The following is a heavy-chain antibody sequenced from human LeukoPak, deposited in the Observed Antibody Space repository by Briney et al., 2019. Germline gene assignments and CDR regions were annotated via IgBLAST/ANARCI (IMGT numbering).Heavy chain of an antibody. CDR1: GFTFSSYS. V-gene: IGHV3-21*04. Sequence: GGSLRLSXAASGFTFSSYSMNWVRQAPGKGLEWVSSISSSSSYIYYANSVKGRFTISRDNAKNSLYLQMNSLRAEDTAVYYCVVDCSSTSCRRNWFDPWGQRTLVTVSS. J-gene: IGHJ5*02. D-gene: IGHD2-2*01. CDR2: ISSSSSYI. CDR3: VVDCSSTSCRRNWFDP.